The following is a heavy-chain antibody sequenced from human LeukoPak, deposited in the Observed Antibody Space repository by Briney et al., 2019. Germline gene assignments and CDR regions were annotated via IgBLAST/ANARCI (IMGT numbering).Heavy chain of an antibody. J-gene: IGHJ4*02. CDR1: GGSISNSY. V-gene: IGHV4-59*08. CDR2: IFYSGST. Sequence: SETLSLTCTVSGGSISNSYWSWIRQPPGKRLEWLGYIFYSGSTNYNPSLKSRVTISVDTSKNQFSLKLNSVTAADTAVYYCASTSGASSLPVDYWGQGTLVTVSS. D-gene: IGHD3-10*01. CDR3: ASTSGASSLPVDY.